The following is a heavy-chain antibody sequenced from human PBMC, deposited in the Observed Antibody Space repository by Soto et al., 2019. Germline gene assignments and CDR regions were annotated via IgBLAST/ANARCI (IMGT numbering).Heavy chain of an antibody. D-gene: IGHD2-15*01. V-gene: IGHV3-43*01. CDR2: ITWDGINI. J-gene: IGHJ4*02. CDR3: ANDGIAWH. CDR1: GFTFGDYT. Sequence: EVQLGESGGGVVQPGGSLRLSCTASGFTFGDYTMHWVRQAPGKGLEWVSLITWDGINIEYADSVRGRFTISRDNSKNSLYLQMNGLRHEDTAFYYCANDGIAWHWGQGTLVTVSS.